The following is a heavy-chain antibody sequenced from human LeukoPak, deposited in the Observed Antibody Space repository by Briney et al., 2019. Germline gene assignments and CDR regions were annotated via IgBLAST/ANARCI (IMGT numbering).Heavy chain of an antibody. CDR3: ARDAPLGP. D-gene: IGHD7-27*01. V-gene: IGHV3-53*01. Sequence: GGSLRLSCVVSGFTFRNYAMSWVRQAPGKGLEWVSVIYSGGSTYYADSVKGRFTISRDNSKNTLYLQMNSLRAEDTAVYYCARDAPLGPWGQGTLVTVSS. CDR2: IYSGGST. CDR1: GFTFRNYA. J-gene: IGHJ5*02.